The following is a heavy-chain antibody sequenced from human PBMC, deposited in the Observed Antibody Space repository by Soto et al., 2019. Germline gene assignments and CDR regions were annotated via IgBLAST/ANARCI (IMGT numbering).Heavy chain of an antibody. Sequence: EVQLVESGGGLVQPGGSLRLSCAASGFTFSSYSMNWVRQAPGKGLEWVSYISSSSSSIYYADSVKGRFTISRDNSKNSMYLHMNSLSAEDTAVYCCERDPVRLWGQGTLVTVSS. CDR3: ERDPVRL. D-gene: IGHD3-22*01. V-gene: IGHV3-48*01. CDR2: ISSSSSSI. J-gene: IGHJ4*02. CDR1: GFTFSSYS.